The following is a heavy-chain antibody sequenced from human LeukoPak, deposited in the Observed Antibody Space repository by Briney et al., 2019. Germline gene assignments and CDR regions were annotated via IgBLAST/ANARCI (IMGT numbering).Heavy chain of an antibody. CDR1: GDSISSYY. CDR2: IYYSGST. Sequence: PSETLSLTCTVSGDSISSYYWSWIRQPPGKGLEWIGYIYYSGSTKYNPSLKSRVTISLDTSKNQFSLKLTSVAAADTAVYYCARESKRYYYGSGSYYKENWFDPWGQGTLVTVSS. V-gene: IGHV4-59*01. D-gene: IGHD3-10*01. J-gene: IGHJ5*02. CDR3: ARESKRYYYGSGSYYKENWFDP.